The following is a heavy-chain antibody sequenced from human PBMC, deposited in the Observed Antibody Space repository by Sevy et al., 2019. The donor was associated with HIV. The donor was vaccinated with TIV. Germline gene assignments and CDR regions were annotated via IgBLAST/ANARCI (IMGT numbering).Heavy chain of an antibody. Sequence: GESLKISCAASGFTFSSYGMHWVRQAPGKGLEWVAVISYDGSNKYYADSVKGRFTISRDKSKNTLYLQMNSLRAEDTAVYYCAKALGISSGYYNGLLDYWGQGTLVTVSS. CDR1: GFTFSSYG. CDR2: ISYDGSNK. V-gene: IGHV3-30*18. D-gene: IGHD3-22*01. J-gene: IGHJ4*02. CDR3: AKALGISSGYYNGLLDY.